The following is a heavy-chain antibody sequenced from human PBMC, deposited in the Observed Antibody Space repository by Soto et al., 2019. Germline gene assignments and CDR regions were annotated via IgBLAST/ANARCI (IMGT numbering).Heavy chain of an antibody. CDR1: GGSFSGYY. CDR2: INHSGST. D-gene: IGHD3-9*01. J-gene: IGHJ3*02. CDR3: ARGQKRNRALRYFDWSPGDDAFDI. Sequence: PSETLSLTCAVYGGSFSGYYWSWIRQPPGKGLEWIGEINHSGSTNYNPSLKSRVTISVDTSKNQFSLKLSSVTAADTAVYYCARGQKRNRALRYFDWSPGDDAFDIWGQGTMVTVSS. V-gene: IGHV4-34*01.